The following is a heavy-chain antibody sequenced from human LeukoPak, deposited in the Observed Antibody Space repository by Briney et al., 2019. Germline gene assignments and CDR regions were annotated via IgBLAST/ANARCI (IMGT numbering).Heavy chain of an antibody. CDR3: ARGSPHWFDP. Sequence: PSETLSLTCTVSGGSISSGGYYWSWIRQHPGKGLEWIGYIYYSGSTYYNPSLKSRVTMSVDTSKNQFPLKLSSVTAADTAVYYCARGSPHWFDPWGQGTLVTVSS. V-gene: IGHV4-31*03. CDR1: GGSISSGGYY. CDR2: IYYSGST. J-gene: IGHJ5*02.